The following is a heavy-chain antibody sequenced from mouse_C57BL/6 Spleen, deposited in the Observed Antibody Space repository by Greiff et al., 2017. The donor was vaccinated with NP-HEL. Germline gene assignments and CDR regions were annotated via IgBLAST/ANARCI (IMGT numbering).Heavy chain of an antibody. V-gene: IGHV1-82*01. Sequence: VQLQQSGPELVKPGASVKISCKASGYAFSSSWMNWVKQRPGKGLEWIGRIYPGDGDTNYNGKFKGKATLTADKSSSTAYMQLSSLTSEDSAVYFCANYDYDRDYYAMDYWGQGTSVTVSS. D-gene: IGHD2-4*01. J-gene: IGHJ4*01. CDR1: GYAFSSSW. CDR2: IYPGDGDT. CDR3: ANYDYDRDYYAMDY.